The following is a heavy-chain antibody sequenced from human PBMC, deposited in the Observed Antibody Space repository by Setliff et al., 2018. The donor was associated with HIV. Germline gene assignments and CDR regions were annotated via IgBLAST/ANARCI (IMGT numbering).Heavy chain of an antibody. J-gene: IGHJ6*03. Sequence: SETLSLTCSVSGDSINGGDYYWSWIRQHPGKGLEWIGYIYYTGSTYSNPSLQSRVRISVDTSKNQFPLRLSSVTAADTAVYYCARDSANGKTANLNYLDVWGKGTTVTVSS. CDR1: GDSINGGDYY. CDR2: IYYTGST. CDR3: ARDSANGKTANLNYLDV. D-gene: IGHD2-8*01. V-gene: IGHV4-31*03.